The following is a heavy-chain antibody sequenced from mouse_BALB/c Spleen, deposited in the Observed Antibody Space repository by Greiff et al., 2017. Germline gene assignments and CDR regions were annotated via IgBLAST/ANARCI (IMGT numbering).Heavy chain of an antibody. J-gene: IGHJ2*01. V-gene: IGHV5-6-5*01. CDR2: ISSGGST. Sequence: EVQRVESGGGLVKPGGSLKLSCAASGFTFSSYAMSWVRQTPEKRLEWVASISSGGSTYYPDSVKGRFTISRDNARNILYLQMSSLRSEDTAMYYCARGIYYFDYWGQGTTLTVSS. CDR3: ARGIYYFDY. CDR1: GFTFSSYA.